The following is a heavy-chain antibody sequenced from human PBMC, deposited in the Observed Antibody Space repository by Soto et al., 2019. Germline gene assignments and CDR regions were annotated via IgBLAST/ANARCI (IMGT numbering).Heavy chain of an antibody. CDR1: GGSVSSGSYY. Sequence: SETLSLTCTVPGGSVSSGSYYWRWIRQPPGKGLEWIGYIYYSRSTNYNPSLKSRVTISVDTSKNQFSLNLSSVTAADTAVYYCARIRITMVRGVIANYYYYGMDVWGQGTTVTVSS. D-gene: IGHD3-10*01. J-gene: IGHJ6*02. V-gene: IGHV4-61*01. CDR3: ARIRITMVRGVIANYYYYGMDV. CDR2: IYYSRST.